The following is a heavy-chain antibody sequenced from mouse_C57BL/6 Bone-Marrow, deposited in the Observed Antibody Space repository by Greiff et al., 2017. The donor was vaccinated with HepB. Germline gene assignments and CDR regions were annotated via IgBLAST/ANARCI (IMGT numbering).Heavy chain of an antibody. J-gene: IGHJ3*01. Sequence: EVQGVESGGGLVQPGGSLKLSCAASGFTFSDYGMAWVRQAPRKGREWVAFISNLAYSIYYADTVKGRFTISRENAKNTLYLEMSSLRSEDTSMYYCARSYDYPFAYWGQGTLVTVSA. D-gene: IGHD2-4*01. CDR1: GFTFSDYG. V-gene: IGHV5-15*01. CDR2: ISNLAYSI. CDR3: ARSYDYPFAY.